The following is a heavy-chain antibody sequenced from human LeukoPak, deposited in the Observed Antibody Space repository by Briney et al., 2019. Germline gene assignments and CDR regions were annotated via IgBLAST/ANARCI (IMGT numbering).Heavy chain of an antibody. CDR3: AAASNYYDRSNYYSYAMDV. D-gene: IGHD3-22*01. Sequence: ASVKVSCKASGFTFTTSAVQWVRQARGQRLEWIGWIVVGSGNTNHAQKFQERVTITRDMSTSTVYMDLSSQRSEDTAVYYCAAASNYYDRSNYYSYAMDVWGQGTTVTVSS. V-gene: IGHV1-58*01. CDR1: GFTFTTSA. J-gene: IGHJ6*02. CDR2: IVVGSGNT.